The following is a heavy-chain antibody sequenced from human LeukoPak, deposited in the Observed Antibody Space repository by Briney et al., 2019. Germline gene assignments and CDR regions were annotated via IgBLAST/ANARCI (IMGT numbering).Heavy chain of an antibody. CDR2: IYYSGST. CDR1: GGSISSYY. CDR3: ARDQKYSSSWYGYYYMDV. J-gene: IGHJ6*03. V-gene: IGHV4-59*01. Sequence: PSETLSLTCTVSGGSISSYYWSWIRQPPGKGLEWIGYIYYSGSTSYNPSLKSRVTISVDTSKKQFSLKLSSVTAADTAVYYCARDQKYSSSWYGYYYMDVWGKGTTVTVSS. D-gene: IGHD6-13*01.